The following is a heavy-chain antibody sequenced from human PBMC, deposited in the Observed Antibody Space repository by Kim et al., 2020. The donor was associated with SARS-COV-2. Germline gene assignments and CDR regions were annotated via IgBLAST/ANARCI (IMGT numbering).Heavy chain of an antibody. J-gene: IGHJ5*02. CDR1: GGSISSGGYY. D-gene: IGHD2-2*01. CDR2: IYYSGST. Sequence: SETLSLTCTVSGGSISSGGYYWSWIRQHPGKGLEWIGYIYYSGSTYYNPSLKSRVTISVDTSKNQFSLKLSSVTAADTAVYYCARGAFSLPAAMASWFDPWGQGTLVTVSS. V-gene: IGHV4-31*03. CDR3: ARGAFSLPAAMASWFDP.